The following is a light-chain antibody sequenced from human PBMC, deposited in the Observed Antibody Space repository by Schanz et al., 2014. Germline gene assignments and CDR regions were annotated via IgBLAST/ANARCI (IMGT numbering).Light chain of an antibody. V-gene: IGLV2-8*01. J-gene: IGLJ3*02. CDR2: EVS. Sequence: QSALTQPPSASGSPGQSVTISCTGTSSDVGGYNYVSWYQQHPGKVPKVMIYEVSKRPSGVPDRFSGSKSGNTASLTISGLQAEDEADYYCSSYTTNNTRVFGGGTKLTVL. CDR1: SSDVGGYNY. CDR3: SSYTTNNTRV.